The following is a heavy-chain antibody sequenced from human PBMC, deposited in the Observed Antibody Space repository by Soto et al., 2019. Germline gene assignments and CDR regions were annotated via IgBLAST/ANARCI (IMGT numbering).Heavy chain of an antibody. Sequence: SETLSLTCAVYGGSFSGYYWTWIRQPPGTGLEWIGEINHSGSTNYNPSLKSRVTISVDTSKNQFSLKLSSVTAADTAVYYCAREGVRIAAAGLDAFDIWGQGTMVTVS. D-gene: IGHD6-13*01. CDR1: GGSFSGYY. V-gene: IGHV4-34*01. J-gene: IGHJ3*02. CDR3: AREGVRIAAAGLDAFDI. CDR2: INHSGST.